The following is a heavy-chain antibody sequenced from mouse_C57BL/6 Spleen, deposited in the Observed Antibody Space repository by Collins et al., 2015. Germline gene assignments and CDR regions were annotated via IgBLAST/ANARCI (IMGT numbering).Heavy chain of an antibody. J-gene: IGHJ2*01. CDR3: ARSYDYPFDY. CDR2: IYWDDDK. CDR1: GFSLSTSGMG. D-gene: IGHD2-4*01. Sequence: QVTLKKSGPGILQPSQTLSLTCSFSGFSLSTSGMGVSWIRQPSGKGLEWLAHIYWDDDKRYNPSLKSRLTISKDTSSNQVFLKITSVDTADTATYYCARSYDYPFDYWGQGTTLTVSS. V-gene: IGHV8-12*01.